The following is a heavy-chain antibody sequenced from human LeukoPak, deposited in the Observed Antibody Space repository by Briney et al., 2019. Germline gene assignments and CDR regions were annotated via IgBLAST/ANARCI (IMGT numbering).Heavy chain of an antibody. D-gene: IGHD6-6*01. J-gene: IGHJ4*02. CDR3: ARESSGEAARYFDY. V-gene: IGHV1-69*13. Sequence: GASVKVSCKASGGTFSSYAISWVRQAPGQGLEWMGGIIPIFGTANYAQKFQGRVTITADESTSTAYMELSSLRSEDTAVYYCARESSGEAARYFDYWGQGTLVTVSS. CDR2: IIPIFGTA. CDR1: GGTFSSYA.